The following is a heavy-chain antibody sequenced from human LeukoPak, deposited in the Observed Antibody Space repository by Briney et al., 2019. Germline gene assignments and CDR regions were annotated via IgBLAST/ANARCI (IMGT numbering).Heavy chain of an antibody. V-gene: IGHV1-2*02. J-gene: IGHJ5*02. CDR1: GYTFTSYG. Sequence: ASVKVSCKASGYTFTSYGISWVRQAPGQGLEWMGWINPNSGGTNYAQKFQGRVTMTRDTSISTAYMELSRLRSDDTAVYYCARAREDIPIFDWFDPWGQGTLVTVSS. CDR2: INPNSGGT. D-gene: IGHD3-3*01. CDR3: ARAREDIPIFDWFDP.